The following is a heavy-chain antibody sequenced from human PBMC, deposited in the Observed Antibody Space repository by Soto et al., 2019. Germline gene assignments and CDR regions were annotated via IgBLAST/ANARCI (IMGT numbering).Heavy chain of an antibody. V-gene: IGHV3-30*18. Sequence: QVQLMESGGGVVQPGRSLRLSCVVSGFTFSNYGMHWVRQAPGKGLEWVAVISYDGSNKYYADSVNGRFTISRDNSKNTLYLQMNSLRVEDTAVYYCAKDLVAWSNYYYYGMDVWGQGTTVTVSS. CDR2: ISYDGSNK. J-gene: IGHJ6*02. CDR1: GFTFSNYG. CDR3: AKDLVAWSNYYYYGMDV. D-gene: IGHD6-6*01.